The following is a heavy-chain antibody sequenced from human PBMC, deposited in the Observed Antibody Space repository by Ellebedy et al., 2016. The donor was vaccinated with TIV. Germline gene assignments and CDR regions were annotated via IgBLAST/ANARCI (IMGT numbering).Heavy chain of an antibody. CDR3: ARAYYDILTGPKDPKFDP. V-gene: IGHV4-34*01. CDR1: GGSFSGYY. J-gene: IGHJ5*02. D-gene: IGHD3-9*01. CDR2: INHSGST. Sequence: SETLSLXXAVYGGSFSGYYWSWIRQPPGKGLEWIGEINHSGSTNYNPSLKSRVTISVDTSKNQFPLKLSSVTAADTAVYYCARAYYDILTGPKDPKFDPWGQGTLVTVSS.